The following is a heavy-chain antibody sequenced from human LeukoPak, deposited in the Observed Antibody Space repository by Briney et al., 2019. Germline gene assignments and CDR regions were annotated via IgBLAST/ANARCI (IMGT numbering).Heavy chain of an antibody. Sequence: SETLSLTCTVSGVSISSSYSYWGWIRQPPGMGLEWIGSMYYSGSTYYNPSLKSRVTISVDTSKNQFSLKLSSVTAADTAVYYCARVGGVTMIVVLIGDGFDIWGQGTMVTVSS. V-gene: IGHV4-39*07. J-gene: IGHJ3*02. CDR1: GVSISSSYSY. D-gene: IGHD3-22*01. CDR2: MYYSGST. CDR3: ARVGGVTMIVVLIGDGFDI.